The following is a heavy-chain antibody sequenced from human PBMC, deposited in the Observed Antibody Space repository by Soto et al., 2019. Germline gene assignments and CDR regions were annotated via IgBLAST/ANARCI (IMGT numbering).Heavy chain of an antibody. V-gene: IGHV1-24*01. Sequence: GASVKVSCKVSGYTLTELSMHWVRQAPGKGLEWMGGFDPEDGETIYAQKFQGRATMTEDTSTDTAYMELSSLRSEDTAVYYCATWDTYSGYDEGPFDYWGQGTLVTVSS. CDR3: ATWDTYSGYDEGPFDY. J-gene: IGHJ4*02. D-gene: IGHD5-12*01. CDR2: FDPEDGET. CDR1: GYTLTELS.